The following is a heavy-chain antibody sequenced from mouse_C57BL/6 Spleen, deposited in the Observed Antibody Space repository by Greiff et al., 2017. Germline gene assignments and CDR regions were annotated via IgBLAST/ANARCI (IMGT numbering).Heavy chain of an antibody. CDR3: ARERITTDSDYFDY. V-gene: IGHV5-6*01. CDR1: GFTFSSYG. D-gene: IGHD1-1*01. CDR2: ISSGGSYP. J-gene: IGHJ2*01. Sequence: EVHLVESGGDLVKPGGSLKLSCAASGFTFSSYGMSWVRQTPDKRLEWVATISSGGSYPYYPDSVKGRFTISRDNAKNTLYLQMSSLKSEDTAMYYCARERITTDSDYFDYWGQGTTLTVSS.